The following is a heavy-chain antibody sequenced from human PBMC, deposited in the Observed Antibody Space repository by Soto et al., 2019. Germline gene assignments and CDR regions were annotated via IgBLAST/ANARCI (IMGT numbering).Heavy chain of an antibody. V-gene: IGHV1-8*01. CDR3: ARGRNGMDV. CDR2: MNPNSGNT. J-gene: IGHJ6*02. Sequence: ASVTVSCKASGDTFTNYDINWVRQATGQGLEWMGRMNPNSGNTGYAQKFQGRVTMTRNTSITTAYMELSSLRSEDTAVYYCARGRNGMDVWGQGTTVTVSS. CDR1: GDTFTNYD.